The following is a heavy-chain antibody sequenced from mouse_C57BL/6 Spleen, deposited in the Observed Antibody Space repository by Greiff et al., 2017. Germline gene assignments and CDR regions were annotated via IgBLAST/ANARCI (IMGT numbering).Heavy chain of an antibody. CDR1: GYTFTSYW. CDR2: IYPAGGST. Sequence: QVQLQQPGAELVKPGASVKMSCKASGYTFTSYWIPWVKQRPGQGLEWIGQIYPAGGSTTYNQKFKSKATLTVDTSSSTASMQLISLTTDDSAVYYCARMAVPYYFDYWGQGTTLTVSS. J-gene: IGHJ2*01. D-gene: IGHD6-1*01. CDR3: ARMAVPYYFDY. V-gene: IGHV1-55*01.